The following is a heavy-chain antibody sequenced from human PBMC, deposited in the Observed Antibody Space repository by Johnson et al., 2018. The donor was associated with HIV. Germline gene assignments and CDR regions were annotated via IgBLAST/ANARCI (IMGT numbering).Heavy chain of an antibody. CDR3: ARDGPRGSYGAFDI. CDR2: INLNGGST. V-gene: IGHV3-20*04. CDR1: GFTFDDYG. J-gene: IGHJ3*02. D-gene: IGHD1-26*01. Sequence: VLLVESGGGVVRPGGSLRLSCAASGFTFDDYGMSWVRQAPGKGLEWVSGINLNGGSTGYADSVKGRFTISRDNAKNSLYLQMNSLRAEDTALYYCARDGPRGSYGAFDIWGQGTMVTVSS.